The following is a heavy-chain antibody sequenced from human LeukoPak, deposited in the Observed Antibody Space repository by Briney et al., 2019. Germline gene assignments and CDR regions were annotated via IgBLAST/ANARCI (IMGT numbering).Heavy chain of an antibody. CDR1: GYIFTGYY. J-gene: IGHJ5*02. D-gene: IGHD6-19*01. Sequence: VASVTVSCKASGYIFTGYYMHWVRQAPGQGLEWMGWINPNSGDTNYAQTFQGRVTMTRDTSISTAYMELSRLRSDDTAVYYCAREMLAAVAAQSWGQGTLVTVSS. V-gene: IGHV1-2*02. CDR3: AREMLAAVAAQS. CDR2: INPNSGDT.